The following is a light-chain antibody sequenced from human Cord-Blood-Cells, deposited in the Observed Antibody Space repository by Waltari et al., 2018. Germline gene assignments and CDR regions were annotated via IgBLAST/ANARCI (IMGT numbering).Light chain of an antibody. J-gene: IGLJ3*02. CDR1: SLRSYY. CDR3: IARDSSGNHWV. CDR2: GKN. V-gene: IGLV3-19*01. Sequence: SSELTQDPAVSVALGQTVRITCQGDSLRSYYASWYPQKPGQAPVLVIYGKNNRPPGIPDRFSGASSGNTASLTITGAQAEDEADYYCIARDSSGNHWVFGGGTKLTVL.